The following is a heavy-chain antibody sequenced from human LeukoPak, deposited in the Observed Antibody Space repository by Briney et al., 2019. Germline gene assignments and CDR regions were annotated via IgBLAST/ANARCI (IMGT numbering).Heavy chain of an antibody. Sequence: ASVKVSCKASGYTFTGYYMHWVRQAPGQGLEWMGWINPNSGGTNYAQKFQGRVTMTRDTSISTAYMELSRLRSDDTAVYYCARDPAYGSGRLFDYWGQGTLVTVSS. CDR1: GYTFTGYY. CDR3: ARDPAYGSGRLFDY. D-gene: IGHD3-10*01. V-gene: IGHV1-2*02. CDR2: INPNSGGT. J-gene: IGHJ4*02.